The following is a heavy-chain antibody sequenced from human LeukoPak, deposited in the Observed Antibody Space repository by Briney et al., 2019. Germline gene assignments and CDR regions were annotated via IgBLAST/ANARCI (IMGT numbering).Heavy chain of an antibody. J-gene: IGHJ3*02. CDR2: LYESGTT. V-gene: IGHV4-59*08. Sequence: SETLSLTCSVSGGSISSYSWSWIRQPPGKGLEWIGYLYESGTTNYKASLKSRVTMSVDTSKNHFSLRLTSVTAADTAVYYCATQELVPTALYAFDIWGQGTVATVSS. CDR1: GGSISSYS. CDR3: ATQELVPTALYAFDI. D-gene: IGHD6-6*01.